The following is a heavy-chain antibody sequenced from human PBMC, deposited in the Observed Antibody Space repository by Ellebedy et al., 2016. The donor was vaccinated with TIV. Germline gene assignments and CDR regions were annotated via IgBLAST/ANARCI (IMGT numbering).Heavy chain of an antibody. V-gene: IGHV3-9*01. CDR1: GFTFSSYA. CDR3: AKSIQMTTVPIV. CDR2: ISWNSGSI. J-gene: IGHJ4*02. Sequence: GGSLRLSXAASGFTFSSYAMHWVRQAPGKGLEWVSGISWNSGSIGYADSVKGRFTISRDNAKNSLYLQMNSLRAEDTALYYCAKSIQMTTVPIVWGQGTLVTVSS. D-gene: IGHD4-17*01.